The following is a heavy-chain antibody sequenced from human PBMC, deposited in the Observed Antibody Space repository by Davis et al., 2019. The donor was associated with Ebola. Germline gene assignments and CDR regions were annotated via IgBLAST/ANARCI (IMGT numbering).Heavy chain of an antibody. V-gene: IGHV5-51*01. Sequence: PGGSLRLSCKGSGYSFASYWIGWVRQLPGKGLEWMGIIYPDESRTRYTPSFQGQVTISADKSISTAYLQWSSLKASDTATYYCLRQAYSSTWLIWGQGTMVTVSS. J-gene: IGHJ3*02. CDR1: GYSFASYW. CDR2: IYPDESRT. CDR3: LRQAYSSTWLI. D-gene: IGHD6-13*01.